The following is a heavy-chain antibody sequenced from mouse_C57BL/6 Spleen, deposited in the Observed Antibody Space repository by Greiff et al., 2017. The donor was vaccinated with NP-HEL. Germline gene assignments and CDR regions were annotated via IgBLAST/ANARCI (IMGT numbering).Heavy chain of an antibody. J-gene: IGHJ2*01. CDR2: IHPNSGST. Sequence: QVQLKQPGAELVKPGASVKLSCKASGYTFTSYWMHWVKQRPGQGLEWIGMIHPNSGSTNYNEKFKSKATLTVDKSSSTAYMQLSSLTSEDSAVYYCAREDITTYFDYWGQGTTLTVSS. CDR1: GYTFTSYW. D-gene: IGHD1-1*01. CDR3: AREDITTYFDY. V-gene: IGHV1-64*01.